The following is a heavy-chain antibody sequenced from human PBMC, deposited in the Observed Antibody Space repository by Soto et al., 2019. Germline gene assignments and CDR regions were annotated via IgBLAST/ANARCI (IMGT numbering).Heavy chain of an antibody. Sequence: GGSLRLSCAASGFTFSSYAMSWVRQAPGKGLEWVSAISGSGGSTYYADSVKGRFTISRDNSKNTLYLQMNSLRAEDTAVYYCAKYPLGIAAAGTAMYNWFDPWGQGTLVTVSS. V-gene: IGHV3-23*01. CDR1: GFTFSSYA. D-gene: IGHD6-13*01. J-gene: IGHJ5*02. CDR2: ISGSGGST. CDR3: AKYPLGIAAAGTAMYNWFDP.